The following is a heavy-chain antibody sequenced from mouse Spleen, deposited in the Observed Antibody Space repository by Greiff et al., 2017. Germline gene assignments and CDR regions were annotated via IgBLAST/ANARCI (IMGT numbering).Heavy chain of an antibody. Sequence: EVKLVESGGGLVKPGGSLKLSCAASGFTFSDYGMAWVRQAPGKGPEWVAFISNLAYSIYYADTVTGRFTISRENAKNTLYLEMSSLRSEDTAMYYCARHAGNYGLYYFDYWGQGTTLTVSS. D-gene: IGHD2-1*01. V-gene: IGHV5-15*01. CDR2: ISNLAYSI. CDR1: GFTFSDYG. CDR3: ARHAGNYGLYYFDY. J-gene: IGHJ2*01.